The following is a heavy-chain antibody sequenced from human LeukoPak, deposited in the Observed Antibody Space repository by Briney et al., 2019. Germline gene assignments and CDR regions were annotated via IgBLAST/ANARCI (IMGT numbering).Heavy chain of an antibody. V-gene: IGHV3-9*01. J-gene: IGHJ4*02. Sequence: PGGSLRLSCAASGFTFDDYAMHWVRQAPGKGLEWVSGISRNSGSIGYADSVKGRFTISRDNAKNSLYLQMNSLRAEDTALYYCAKDIRATAMVSYFDYWGQGTLVTVSS. CDR1: GFTFDDYA. CDR2: ISRNSGSI. D-gene: IGHD5-18*01. CDR3: AKDIRATAMVSYFDY.